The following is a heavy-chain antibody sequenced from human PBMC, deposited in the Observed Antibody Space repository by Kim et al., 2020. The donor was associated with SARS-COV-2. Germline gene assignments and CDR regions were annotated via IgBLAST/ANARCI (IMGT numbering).Heavy chain of an antibody. V-gene: IGHV3-30*18. J-gene: IGHJ5*02. D-gene: IGHD1-26*01. CDR1: GFTFSSYG. Sequence: GGSLRLSCAASGFTFSSYGMHWVRQAPGKGLEWVAVISYDGSNKYYADSVKGRFTISRDNSKNTLYLQMNSLRAEDTAVYYCANLNGIVGATLDYIPWNWFDPWGQGTLVTVSS. CDR3: ANLNGIVGATLDYIPWNWFDP. CDR2: ISYDGSNK.